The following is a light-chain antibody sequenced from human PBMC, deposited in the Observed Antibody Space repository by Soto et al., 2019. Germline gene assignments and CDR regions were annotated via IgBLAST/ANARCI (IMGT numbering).Light chain of an antibody. J-gene: IGKJ3*01. Sequence: EIVLTQSPGTLSLSPGERATLSCRASQSVSSSYLAWYQQKPGQAPRLLIYGASSRATGIPDRFSGSGSGTDFSLPSSRLEPEDVAVYYCQQYGSSPRITFGPGTKVDIK. CDR3: QQYGSSPRIT. CDR2: GAS. V-gene: IGKV3-20*01. CDR1: QSVSSSY.